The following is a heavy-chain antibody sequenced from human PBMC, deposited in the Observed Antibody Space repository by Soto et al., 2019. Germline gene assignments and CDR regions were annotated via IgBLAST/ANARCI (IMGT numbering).Heavy chain of an antibody. Sequence: ASVKVSCRSSGYTFTSNAIHWVRQAPGQSLEWMGWVNAGNGYTKYLQNFQGRVTISTDTSASTAYMELNSLRSEDTAVYYCARGAHTYGYVFDYWGQGTLVTVSS. J-gene: IGHJ4*02. CDR2: VNAGNGYT. CDR3: ARGAHTYGYVFDY. V-gene: IGHV1-3*01. D-gene: IGHD5-18*01. CDR1: GYTFTSNA.